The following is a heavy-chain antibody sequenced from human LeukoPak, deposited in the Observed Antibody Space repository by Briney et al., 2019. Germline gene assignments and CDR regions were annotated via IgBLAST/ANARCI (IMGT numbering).Heavy chain of an antibody. J-gene: IGHJ4*02. CDR3: AKDLSGRRPSGSGRFDY. Sequence: GGSLRLSCVASGFTFNNYAMHWVRQAPGKGLEWVSAISGSGGSTYYADSVKGRFTISRDNSKNTLYLQMNSLRAEDTAVYYCAKDLSGRRPSGSGRFDYWGQGTLVTVSS. V-gene: IGHV3-23*01. D-gene: IGHD3-22*01. CDR2: ISGSGGST. CDR1: GFTFNNYA.